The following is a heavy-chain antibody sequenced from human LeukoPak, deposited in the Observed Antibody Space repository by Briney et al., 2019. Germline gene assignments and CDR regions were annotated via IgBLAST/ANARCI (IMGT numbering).Heavy chain of an antibody. CDR1: GXSFTSYW. V-gene: IGHV5-51*01. CDR3: ARQRNYYDSSGYYSDAFDI. CDR2: IYPGDSDT. Sequence: GESLKISCKGSGXSFTSYWIGWVRQMPGKGLEWMGIIYPGDSDTRYSPSFQGQVTISADKSISTAYLQWSSLKASDTAMYYCARQRNYYDSSGYYSDAFDIWGQGTMVTVSS. J-gene: IGHJ3*02. D-gene: IGHD3-22*01.